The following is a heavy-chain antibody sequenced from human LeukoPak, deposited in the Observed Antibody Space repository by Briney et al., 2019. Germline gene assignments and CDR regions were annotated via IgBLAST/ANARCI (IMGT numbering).Heavy chain of an antibody. CDR2: ISYDGSNK. CDR3: AKDLTIFGVVIGGDY. Sequence: GGSLRLSCAASGFTFNNYGMHWVRQAPGKGLEWVTVISYDGSNKYYADSVKGRFTISRDNFKNTLYLQMNSLRAEDTAVYYCAKDLTIFGVVIGGDYWGQGTLVTVSS. V-gene: IGHV3-30*18. CDR1: GFTFNNYG. D-gene: IGHD3-3*01. J-gene: IGHJ4*02.